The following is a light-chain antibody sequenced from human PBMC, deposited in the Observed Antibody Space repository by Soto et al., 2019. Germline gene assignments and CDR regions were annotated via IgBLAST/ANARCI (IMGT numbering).Light chain of an antibody. Sequence: DIQMTHPPSARYTSVLETVILTFLASQIISSWLACYQQKPGKAPKLLIYDASSLERGVPSRFSGSGSGTEFTLTISSLQADDFATYYCQQYDRYSINCGEGKRRVIK. V-gene: IGKV1-5*01. CDR1: QIISSW. J-gene: IGKJ5*01. CDR2: DAS. CDR3: QQYDRYSIN.